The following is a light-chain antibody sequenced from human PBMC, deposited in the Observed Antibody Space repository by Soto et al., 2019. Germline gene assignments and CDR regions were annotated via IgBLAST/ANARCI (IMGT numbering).Light chain of an antibody. CDR1: QDINSY. V-gene: IGKV1-33*01. Sequence: DIQMTQXPXXXXAXXXDIFTIXFQASQDINSYLNWFQQKPGKAPKLLIFDASNLQTGVPSRFSGSGSGTDFTFTISGLQPEDFATYFCQQYDNLLAPTFGGGTKVDI. CDR2: DAS. CDR3: QQYDNLLAPT. J-gene: IGKJ4*01.